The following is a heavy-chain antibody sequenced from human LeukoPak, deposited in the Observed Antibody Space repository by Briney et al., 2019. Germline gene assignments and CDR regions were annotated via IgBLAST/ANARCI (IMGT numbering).Heavy chain of an antibody. CDR3: AKEGQLSSGYYYNY. CDR2: ISGSGGST. D-gene: IGHD3-22*01. J-gene: IGHJ4*02. V-gene: IGHV3-23*01. Sequence: PGGSLRLSCAASGFSFSTYAMSWVRQAPGKGLEWVSAISGSGGSTDYADSVKGRFTISRDNSKNTLYLQMNSLRAEDTAVHYCAKEGQLSSGYYYNYWGQGTLVTVSS. CDR1: GFSFSTYA.